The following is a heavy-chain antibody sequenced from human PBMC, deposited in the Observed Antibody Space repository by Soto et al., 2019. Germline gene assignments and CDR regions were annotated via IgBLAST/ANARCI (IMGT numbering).Heavy chain of an antibody. CDR3: AYEDYTNAWQIIEY. J-gene: IGHJ4*02. V-gene: IGHV2-5*02. D-gene: IGHD2-2*02. CDR1: GVSLSNIGAG. Sequence: QITVKESSPTLGKPTQTLTLTCTFSGVSLSNIGAGVGWIRQPPEKALEWLALIYWADDKRYNTSLKTSLTITNDTSNNHAIHTMANTDSTGSGTYYCAYEDYTNAWQIIEYWGQSTLVTAS. CDR2: IYWADDK.